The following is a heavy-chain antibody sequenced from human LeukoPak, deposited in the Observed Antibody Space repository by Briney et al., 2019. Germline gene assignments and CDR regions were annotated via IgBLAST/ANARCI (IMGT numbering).Heavy chain of an antibody. CDR1: GYTFTSHY. CDR2: INPSGGST. D-gene: IGHD1-26*01. Sequence: GASVNVSCKASGYTFTSHYIQWVRQAPGQGLEWMGIINPSGGSTNYAQKLQGRVILTRDTSTSTVYMELSSLRSEDTAMYYCATYSGSYYADPFDYWGQGTLVTVSS. J-gene: IGHJ4*02. V-gene: IGHV1-46*04. CDR3: ATYSGSYYADPFDY.